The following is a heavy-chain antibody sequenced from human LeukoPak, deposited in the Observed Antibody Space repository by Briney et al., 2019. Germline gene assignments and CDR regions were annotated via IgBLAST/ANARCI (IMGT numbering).Heavy chain of an antibody. Sequence: ASVKVSCKASGGTFSSYATNWVRQAPGQGLEWMGWISPYNGNTNYAQNLQGRVTMTTDTSTTTAYMELRSLRSDDTAVYYCARADDSSGNYAPFDMWGQGTMVTVSS. J-gene: IGHJ3*02. CDR2: ISPYNGNT. CDR1: GGTFSSYA. D-gene: IGHD3-22*01. CDR3: ARADDSSGNYAPFDM. V-gene: IGHV1-18*01.